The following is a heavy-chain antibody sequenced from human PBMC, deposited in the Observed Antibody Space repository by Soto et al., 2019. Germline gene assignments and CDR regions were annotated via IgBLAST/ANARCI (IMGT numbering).Heavy chain of an antibody. CDR1: GFSLSTSGVG. CDR2: IYWNDDK. V-gene: IGHV2-5*01. CDR3: AHSTKEKRFLEWLPHYGMDV. Sequence: SGPTLVKPTQTLTLTCTFSGFSLSTSGVGVGWIRQPPGKALEWLALIYWNDDKRYSPSLKSRLTITKDTSKNQVVLTMTNMDPVDTATYYCAHSTKEKRFLEWLPHYGMDVWGQGTTVTVSS. J-gene: IGHJ6*02. D-gene: IGHD3-3*01.